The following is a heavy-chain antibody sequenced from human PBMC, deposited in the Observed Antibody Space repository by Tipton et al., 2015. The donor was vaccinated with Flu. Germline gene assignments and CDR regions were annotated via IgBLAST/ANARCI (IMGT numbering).Heavy chain of an antibody. J-gene: IGHJ5*02. CDR2: IYSSGST. CDR3: AREERFLEWLFWS. Sequence: TLSLTCAFSGGSINSSYWTWLRQPAGKGLEWIGHIYSSGSTSYNSSLKSRVTMSIDTSKNQFSLKLTSVTAADTAIYYCAREERFLEWLFWSWGQGTLVTVSS. D-gene: IGHD3-3*01. V-gene: IGHV4-4*07. CDR1: GGSINSSY.